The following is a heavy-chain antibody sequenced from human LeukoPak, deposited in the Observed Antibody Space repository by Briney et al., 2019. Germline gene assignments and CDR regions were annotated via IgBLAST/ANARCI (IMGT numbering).Heavy chain of an antibody. Sequence: GESLKISCKGSGYSFTSYWIGWVRQMPGKGLEWMGIIYPGDSATRYSPSFQGQVTISADKSISTAYLQWSSLKASDTAMYYCAISSSSTTDAFDIWGQGTMVTVSS. CDR3: AISSSSTTDAFDI. CDR2: IYPGDSAT. V-gene: IGHV5-51*01. D-gene: IGHD6-6*01. CDR1: GYSFTSYW. J-gene: IGHJ3*02.